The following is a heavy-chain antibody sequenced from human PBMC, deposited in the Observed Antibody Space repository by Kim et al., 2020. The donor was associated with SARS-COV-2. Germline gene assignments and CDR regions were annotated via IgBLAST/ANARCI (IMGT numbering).Heavy chain of an antibody. J-gene: IGHJ6*02. V-gene: IGHV3-7*04. CDR3: ARGWTTMVRGVFYYYGMDV. Sequence: GRFTISRDNPKNSLYLQMNSLRAEDTAVYYCARGWTTMVRGVFYYYGMDVWGQGTTVTVSS. D-gene: IGHD3-10*01.